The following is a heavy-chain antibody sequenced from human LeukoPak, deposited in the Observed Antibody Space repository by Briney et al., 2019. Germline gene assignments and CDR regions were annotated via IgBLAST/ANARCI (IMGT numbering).Heavy chain of an antibody. V-gene: IGHV4-59*01. CDR2: IYYSERS. J-gene: IGHJ3*02. CDR1: GGSISSYY. Sequence: SETLSLTCTVSGGSISSYYWSWIRQPPGKGLEWIGYIYYSERSNCNPSVKSRVAMSVDTSKKQFSLKLSSLTAADTAVYYCTRGGTAVIAPYAFDIWGQGTMVTVSS. CDR3: TRGGTAVIAPYAFDI. D-gene: IGHD4-23*01.